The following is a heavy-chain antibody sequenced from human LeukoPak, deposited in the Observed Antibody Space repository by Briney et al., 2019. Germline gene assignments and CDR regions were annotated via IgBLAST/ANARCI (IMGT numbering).Heavy chain of an antibody. CDR3: ARLDCFVEGCYNH. J-gene: IGHJ4*02. D-gene: IGHD2-15*01. CDR1: GDSVTSSY. Sequence: SETLSLTCSVSGDSVTSSYWNWIRQPPGKGLEWIGYVSSDGTTNYTPSLRSRLIMSVDTAKNDISLILTSLTASDTAIYYCARLDCFVEGCYNHWGRGTLVTVSS. CDR2: VSSDGTT. V-gene: IGHV4-59*08.